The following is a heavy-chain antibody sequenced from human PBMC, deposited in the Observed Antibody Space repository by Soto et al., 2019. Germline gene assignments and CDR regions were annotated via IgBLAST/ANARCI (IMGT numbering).Heavy chain of an antibody. Sequence: KVSCKASGYTSADFGISWVRQAPGQGLEWMGWVSGNNGASNPAPKVQGRITMTLDTSTGVSYMALRSLRSDDTAIYYCVRDQKYFRVNGNWFDSWGQGTLVTVSS. CDR1: GYTSADFG. V-gene: IGHV1-18*04. CDR2: VSGNNGAS. D-gene: IGHD2-2*01. CDR3: VRDQKYFRVNGNWFDS. J-gene: IGHJ5*01.